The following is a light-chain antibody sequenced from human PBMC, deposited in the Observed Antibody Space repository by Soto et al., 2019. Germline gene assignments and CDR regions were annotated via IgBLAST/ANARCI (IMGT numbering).Light chain of an antibody. CDR3: QQRSNWPRERP. Sequence: DSFTSTCGDIQTIRSWLAWYPQKPGKAPKLLIYKASTLKSGVPSRFSGSGSGTEFTLTISSLEPEDFAVYYCQQRSNWPRERPFGQGAMVAIK. J-gene: IGKJ1*01. CDR2: KAS. V-gene: IGKV1-5*03. CDR1: QTIRSW.